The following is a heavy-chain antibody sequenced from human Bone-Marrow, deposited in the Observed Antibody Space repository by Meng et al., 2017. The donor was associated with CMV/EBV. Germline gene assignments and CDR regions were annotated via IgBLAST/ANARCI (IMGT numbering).Heavy chain of an antibody. D-gene: IGHD5-12*01. CDR1: GFTFSSYA. CDR2: ISYDGSNK. V-gene: IGHV3-30*04. CDR3: ARASGMDV. J-gene: IGHJ6*02. Sequence: GGSLSLSCAVSGFTFSSYAMQWVRQAPGKGLEWVAVISYDGSNKYYADSVKGRFTISRDNPKDTLYLQMNSLGAEDTAVYCCARASGMDVWGQGTTVTVSS.